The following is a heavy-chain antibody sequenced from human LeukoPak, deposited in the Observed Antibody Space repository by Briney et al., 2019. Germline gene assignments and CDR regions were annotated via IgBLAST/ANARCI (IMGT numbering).Heavy chain of an antibody. D-gene: IGHD2-15*01. CDR3: ARGGVVYPDSFDI. CDR1: GFIFSSYS. V-gene: IGHV3-48*02. CDR2: ISATSSAV. Sequence: GGSLRLSCTASGFIFSSYSMNWLRQAPGKGLEWVSYISATSSAVYYTDSVKGRFTITRDNAKNSLYLQMNSLRDEDTAVYYCARGGVVYPDSFDIWGRGTMVTVSS. J-gene: IGHJ3*02.